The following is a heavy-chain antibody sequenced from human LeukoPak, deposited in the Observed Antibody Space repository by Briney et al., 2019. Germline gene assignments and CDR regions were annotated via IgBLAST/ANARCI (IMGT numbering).Heavy chain of an antibody. J-gene: IGHJ5*01. Sequence: SSETLSLTCSVSGGFINDHFWSWVRQPPGKGLEWIGYAHASGSANSIPSLKSRVIISVDTSRNQFSLRLTSVTASDTAVYYCARDSKEYDSGSYEDHFDSWGPGTLVTVSS. V-gene: IGHV4-59*11. D-gene: IGHD3-10*01. CDR1: GGFINDHF. CDR3: ARDSKEYDSGSYEDHFDS. CDR2: AHASGSA.